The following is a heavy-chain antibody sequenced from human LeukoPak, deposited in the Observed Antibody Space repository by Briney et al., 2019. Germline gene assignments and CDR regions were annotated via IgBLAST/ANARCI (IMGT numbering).Heavy chain of an antibody. Sequence: GGSLRLSYAASGFTFSSYSMNWVRQAPGKGLEWVSSISSSSSYIYYADSVKGRFTISRDNAKNSLYLQMNSLRAEDTAVYYCARERGYSYGYSDYWGQGTLVTVSS. J-gene: IGHJ4*02. D-gene: IGHD5-18*01. CDR1: GFTFSSYS. CDR2: ISSSSSYI. CDR3: ARERGYSYGYSDY. V-gene: IGHV3-21*01.